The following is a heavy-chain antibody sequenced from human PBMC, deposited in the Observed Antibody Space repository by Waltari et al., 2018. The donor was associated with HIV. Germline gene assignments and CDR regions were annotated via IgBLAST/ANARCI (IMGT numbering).Heavy chain of an antibody. CDR2: ISWNSDTI. V-gene: IGHV3-9*01. Sequence: EVQLVESGGGLVQPGGSLRLSCAPSGFKFDAYAIHWVRQAPGKGREWVAGISWNSDTIGYADAVKGRFTISRDNAKNALSLQMNSLRAEDTALFYCAKVVMTAVTSYAIDIWGKGTMVTVSS. CDR3: AKVVMTAVTSYAIDI. CDR1: GFKFDAYA. D-gene: IGHD4-17*01. J-gene: IGHJ3*02.